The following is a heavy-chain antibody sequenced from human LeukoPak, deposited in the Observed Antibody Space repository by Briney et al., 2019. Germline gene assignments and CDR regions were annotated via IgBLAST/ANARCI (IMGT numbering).Heavy chain of an antibody. CDR3: ARRAGEYSHPYDY. V-gene: IGHV3-53*01. CDR2: IYSGGNT. CDR1: GFRFNTYW. D-gene: IGHD4-17*01. Sequence: GGSLRLSCAASGFRFNTYWMSWVRQAPGKGLEWVSFIYSGGNTHYSDSVKGRFTISRDNSKNTLYLQMNSLRADDTAVYYCARRAGEYSHPYDYWGQGTLVTVSS. J-gene: IGHJ4*02.